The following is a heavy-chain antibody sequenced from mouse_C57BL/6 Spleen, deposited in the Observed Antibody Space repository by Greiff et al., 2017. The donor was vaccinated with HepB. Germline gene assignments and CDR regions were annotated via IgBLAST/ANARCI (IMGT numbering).Heavy chain of an antibody. CDR1: GFTFSDYG. Sequence: EVQLVESGGGLVKPGGSLKLSCAASGFTFSDYGMHWVRQAPEKGLEWVAYISSGSSTIYYADTVKGRCTISRDNAKNTLFLQMTSLRSEDTAMYYCARLSLWDGAMDYWGQGTSVTVSS. CDR3: ARLSLWDGAMDY. CDR2: ISSGSSTI. J-gene: IGHJ4*01. V-gene: IGHV5-17*01. D-gene: IGHD6-1*01.